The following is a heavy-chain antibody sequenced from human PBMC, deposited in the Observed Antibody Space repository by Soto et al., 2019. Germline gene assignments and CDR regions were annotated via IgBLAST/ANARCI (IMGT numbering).Heavy chain of an antibody. D-gene: IGHD7-27*01. CDR1: GFTFRSYW. Sequence: EVQLVESGGGLVQPGGSLRLSCAASGFTFRSYWMSWVRQAPGKVLEWVANINQDGSEIYYVDSVEGRFSISRDNAENSLYLQMNSLRAEDTAVYYCARDFHVRLGITYYYYMDVWGTGTTVTVSS. CDR3: ARDFHVRLGITYYYYMDV. V-gene: IGHV3-7*01. CDR2: INQDGSEI. J-gene: IGHJ6*03.